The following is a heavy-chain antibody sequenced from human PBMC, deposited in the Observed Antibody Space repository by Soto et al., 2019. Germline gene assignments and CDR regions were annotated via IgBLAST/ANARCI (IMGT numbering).Heavy chain of an antibody. CDR3: ARAEGGYSYGYDY. Sequence: GGSLRLSCAASGFTVSSNYMSWVRQAPGKGLEWVSVIYSGGSTYYADSVKGRFTISRDNSKNTLYLQMNSLRAEDTAVYYCARAEGGYSYGYDYWGQGTLVTVSS. J-gene: IGHJ4*02. CDR2: IYSGGST. CDR1: GFTVSSNY. D-gene: IGHD5-18*01. V-gene: IGHV3-66*01.